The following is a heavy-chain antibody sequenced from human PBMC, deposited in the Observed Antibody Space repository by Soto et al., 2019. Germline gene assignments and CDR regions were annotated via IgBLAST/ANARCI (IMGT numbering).Heavy chain of an antibody. CDR3: AKSRDAYNFYFYYGMDV. V-gene: IGHV3-30*18. CDR2: ILYDGGKN. J-gene: IGHJ6*02. D-gene: IGHD2-2*01. CDR1: GFTVNNYG. Sequence: QVQLVESGGGVVQPGRSLRLSCAASGFTVNNYGMHWVRQAPGKGLEWVAHILYDGGKNYYADSVKGRFTISRDNSKNTLYLQMNSLTAEDTAVYFCAKSRDAYNFYFYYGMDVWGQGTAVTVSS.